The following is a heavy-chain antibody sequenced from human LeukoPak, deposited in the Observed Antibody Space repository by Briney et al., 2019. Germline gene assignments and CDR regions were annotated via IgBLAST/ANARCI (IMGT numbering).Heavy chain of an antibody. V-gene: IGHV4-39*01. J-gene: IGHJ3*02. D-gene: IGHD1-26*01. CDR3: AAEGGATSAFDI. CDR1: GGSISSSSYY. Sequence: SETLSLTCTVSGGSISSSSYYWGWTRQPPGKGLEWIGSIYYSGSTYYNPSLKSRVTISVDTTKNQCSLKLSSVTAADTAVYYCAAEGGATSAFDIWGQGTMVTVSS. CDR2: IYYSGST.